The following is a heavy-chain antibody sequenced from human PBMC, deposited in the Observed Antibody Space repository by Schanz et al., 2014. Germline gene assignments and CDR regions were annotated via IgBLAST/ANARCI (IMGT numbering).Heavy chain of an antibody. D-gene: IGHD3-22*01. Sequence: QVQLVQSGAEVKKPGSSVKVSCKASGGTFSSFGINWVRQAPGQGLEWMGWISPYNGNTNYAQKLQGRVTMTADTSTSTAYMDLRSLRSDDTAVYYCAGAFDSSGYYFDYWGQGTLVTVSS. CDR3: AGAFDSSGYYFDY. CDR1: GGTFSSFG. J-gene: IGHJ4*02. CDR2: ISPYNGNT. V-gene: IGHV1-18*01.